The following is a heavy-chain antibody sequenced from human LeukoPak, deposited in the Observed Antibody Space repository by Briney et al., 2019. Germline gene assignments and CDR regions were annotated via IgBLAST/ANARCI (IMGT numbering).Heavy chain of an antibody. D-gene: IGHD1-14*01. V-gene: IGHV3-7*01. Sequence: HPGGSLRLSCAASGFTFSSYWMSWVRQAPGKGLEWVANIKQDGSEKYYVDSVKGRFTISRDNAKNSLYLQMNSLRAEDTAVYYCARSPAGANYYLDVWGKGTTVTISS. CDR3: ARSPAGANYYLDV. J-gene: IGHJ6*03. CDR2: IKQDGSEK. CDR1: GFTFSSYW.